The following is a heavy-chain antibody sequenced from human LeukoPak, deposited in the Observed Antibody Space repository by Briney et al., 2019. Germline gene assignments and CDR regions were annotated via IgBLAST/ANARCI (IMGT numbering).Heavy chain of an antibody. D-gene: IGHD6-13*01. V-gene: IGHV3-21*01. J-gene: IGHJ6*02. Sequence: GGSLRLSCAASGFTFSSYWMTWVRQGPGKGLEWVSSISSSSSYIYYADSVKGRFTISRDNAKNSLYLQMNSLRAEDTALYYCAKEPHRGIWQQLADYYYYGMDVWGQGTTVTVSS. CDR1: GFTFSSYW. CDR3: AKEPHRGIWQQLADYYYYGMDV. CDR2: ISSSSSYI.